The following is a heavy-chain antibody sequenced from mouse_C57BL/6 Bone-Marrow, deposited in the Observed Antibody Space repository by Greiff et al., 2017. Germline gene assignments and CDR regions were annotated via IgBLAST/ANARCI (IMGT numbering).Heavy chain of an antibody. CDR3: TRDLDGYGGFDY. V-gene: IGHV5-9-1*02. D-gene: IGHD2-3*01. J-gene: IGHJ2*01. Sequence: EVMLVESGEGLVKPGGSLKLSCAASGFTFSSYAMSWVRQTPEKRLEWVGYISSGGDYIYYADTVKGRFTISRDNARNTLYLQMSSLKCEDTAMYYSTRDLDGYGGFDYWGQGTTLTVAS. CDR1: GFTFSSYA. CDR2: ISSGGDYI.